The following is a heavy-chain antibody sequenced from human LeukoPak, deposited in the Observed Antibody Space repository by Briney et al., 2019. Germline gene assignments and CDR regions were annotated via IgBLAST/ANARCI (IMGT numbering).Heavy chain of an antibody. CDR1: GYTFTGYY. J-gene: IGHJ6*02. V-gene: IGHV1-46*01. CDR2: INPSGGST. D-gene: IGHD6-19*01. CDR3: ARDNGYSSGWWKKDNYYYYGMDV. Sequence: ASVKVSCKASGYTFTGYYMHWVRQAPGQGLEWMGIINPSGGSTSYAQKFQGRVTMTRDTSTSTVYMELSSLRSEDTAVYYCARDNGYSSGWWKKDNYYYYGMDVWGQGTTVAVSS.